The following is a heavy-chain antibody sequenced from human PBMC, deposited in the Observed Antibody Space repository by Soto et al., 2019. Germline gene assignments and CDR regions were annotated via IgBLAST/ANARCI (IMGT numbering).Heavy chain of an antibody. CDR2: IRIKAYGGTT. V-gene: IGHV3-49*03. J-gene: IGHJ6*02. CDR1: GFTVVDYA. D-gene: IGHD3-16*01. Sequence: SWGSQRLSCTSSGFTVVDYAMSWFRQAPGNWLEWVVFIRIKAYGGTTEYAASVKGRFTISRDDSKSIAYLQMNSLKTEDTAVYYCTRDRLGLDYYYGMDVRGQAPTVTVSS. CDR3: TRDRLGLDYYYGMDV.